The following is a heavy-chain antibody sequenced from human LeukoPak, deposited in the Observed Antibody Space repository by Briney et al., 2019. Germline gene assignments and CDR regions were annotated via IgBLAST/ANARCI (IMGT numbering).Heavy chain of an antibody. CDR3: ARDTIIAAAHDY. J-gene: IGHJ4*02. D-gene: IGHD6-13*01. Sequence: GGSLRLSCAASGFTFSSYSMNWVRQAPGKGLEWVSSISSSSSYIYYADSVKGRFTISRDNAKNSLYLQMNSLRAEDTAVYYCARDTIIAAAHDYWGQGTLVTVSS. CDR1: GFTFSSYS. CDR2: ISSSSSYI. V-gene: IGHV3-21*01.